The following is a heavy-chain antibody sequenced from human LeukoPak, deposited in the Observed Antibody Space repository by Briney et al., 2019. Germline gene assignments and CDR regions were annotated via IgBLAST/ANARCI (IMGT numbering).Heavy chain of an antibody. Sequence: GGSLRLSCAASGFTSTYAWMKWVRQAPGKGLEWVGRIKANSDGGTTDYAAPVKGRFTISRDDSNNVLYLQMNSLKTEDTAVYYCTTGTMGSGNSDYWGQGTLVTVSS. CDR3: TTGTMGSGNSDY. CDR1: GFTSTYAW. CDR2: IKANSDGGTT. D-gene: IGHD3-10*01. V-gene: IGHV3-15*01. J-gene: IGHJ4*02.